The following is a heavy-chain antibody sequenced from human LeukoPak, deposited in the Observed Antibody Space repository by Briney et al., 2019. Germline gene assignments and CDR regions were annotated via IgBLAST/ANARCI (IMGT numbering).Heavy chain of an antibody. CDR1: GFTFSSYS. CDR2: ISSSSSYI. V-gene: IGHV3-21*01. CDR3: AKTPYSNYGGYFDY. D-gene: IGHD4-11*01. Sequence: GGSLRLSCAASGFTFSSYSMNWVRQAPGKGLEWVSSISSSSSYIYYADSVKGRFTISRDNAKNSLYLQMNSLRAEDTAVYYCAKTPYSNYGGYFDYWGQGTLVTVSS. J-gene: IGHJ4*02.